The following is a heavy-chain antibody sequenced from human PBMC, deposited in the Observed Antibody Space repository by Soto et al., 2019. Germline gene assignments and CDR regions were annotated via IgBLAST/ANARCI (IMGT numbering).Heavy chain of an antibody. CDR2: INIYSGDA. CDR1: GYTFTSYG. J-gene: IGHJ4*02. Sequence: QVRLEQSGPEVKKTGASVKVSCKASGYTFTSYGISWVRQAPGQGLEWMGWINIYSGDANYAQSFQDRVTMTRAASTNTAHMEIRTLRSDDTAVYYCARALYYYDNSGLAYWGQGTLVTVSS. CDR3: ARALYYYDNSGLAY. V-gene: IGHV1-18*01. D-gene: IGHD3-22*01.